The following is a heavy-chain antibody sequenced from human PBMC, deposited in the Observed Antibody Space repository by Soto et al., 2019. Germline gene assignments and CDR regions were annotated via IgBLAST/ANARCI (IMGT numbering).Heavy chain of an antibody. J-gene: IGHJ4*02. V-gene: IGHV4-31*03. CDR1: GGSISSGGYY. CDR2: IYYSGST. Sequence: QVQLQESGPGLVKPSQTLSLTCTVSGGSISSGGYYWSWIRQHPGKGLEWIGYIYYSGSTYYNPFLKSRVTISVDTSKNQFSLKLSSVTAADTAVYYCARTSCSGGSCYKIDYWGQGTLVTVSS. CDR3: ARTSCSGGSCYKIDY. D-gene: IGHD2-15*01.